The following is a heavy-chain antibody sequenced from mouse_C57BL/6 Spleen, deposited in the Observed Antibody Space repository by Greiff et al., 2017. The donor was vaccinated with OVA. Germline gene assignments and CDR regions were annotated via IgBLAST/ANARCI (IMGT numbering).Heavy chain of an antibody. CDR2: IYPRSGNT. CDR1: GYTFTSYG. CDR3: ARSDYGSRGYFDY. Sequence: QVQLQQSGAELARPGASVKLSCTASGYTFTSYGISWVKQRTGQGLEWIGEIYPRSGNTYYNEKFKGKATLTADKSSSTAYMELRSLTSEDSAVYFCARSDYGSRGYFDYWGQGTTLTVSS. J-gene: IGHJ2*01. V-gene: IGHV1-81*01. D-gene: IGHD1-1*01.